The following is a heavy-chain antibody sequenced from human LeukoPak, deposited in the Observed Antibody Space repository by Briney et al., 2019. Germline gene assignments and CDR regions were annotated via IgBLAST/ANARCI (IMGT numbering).Heavy chain of an antibody. Sequence: ASVKVSCKASGYTLTGYYMHWVRQAPGQGLEWMGWINPNSGGTNYAQKFQGRVTMTRDTSISTAYMELSRLRSDDTAVYYCARDAEGSSSSAGGYWGQGTLVTVSS. CDR2: INPNSGGT. J-gene: IGHJ4*02. CDR1: GYTLTGYY. D-gene: IGHD6-6*01. V-gene: IGHV1-2*02. CDR3: ARDAEGSSSSAGGY.